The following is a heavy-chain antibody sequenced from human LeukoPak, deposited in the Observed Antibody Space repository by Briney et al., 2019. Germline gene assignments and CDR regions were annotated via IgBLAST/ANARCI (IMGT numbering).Heavy chain of an antibody. CDR1: GYTFTGYY. D-gene: IGHD2-15*01. V-gene: IGHV1-2*02. CDR3: ARGYCSGGSCYGGEYFDY. J-gene: IGHJ4*02. CDR2: INPDNGDT. Sequence: GASVKVSCKASGYTFTGYYMHWVRQAPGQGLECMGYINPDNGDTNYAQKFQGRVTMTRDTSISTAYMELSRLRSDDTAVYYCARGYCSGGSCYGGEYFDYWGQGTLVTVSS.